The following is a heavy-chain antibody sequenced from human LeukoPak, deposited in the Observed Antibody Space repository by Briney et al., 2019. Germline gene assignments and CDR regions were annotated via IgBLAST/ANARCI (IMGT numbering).Heavy chain of an antibody. CDR2: IYPGDSDT. CDR3: ARTLDYGGNGLGMDV. D-gene: IGHD4-23*01. Sequence: GESLKISCKGSGYSFTSYWIGWVRQMPGKGLEWMGIIYPGDSDTRYSPSLQGQVTISADKSISTAYLQWSSLKASDTAMYYCARTLDYGGNGLGMDVWGQGTTVTVSS. CDR1: GYSFTSYW. V-gene: IGHV5-51*01. J-gene: IGHJ6*02.